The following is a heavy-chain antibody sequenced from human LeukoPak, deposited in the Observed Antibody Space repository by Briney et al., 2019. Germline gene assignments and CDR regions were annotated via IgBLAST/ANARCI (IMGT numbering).Heavy chain of an antibody. V-gene: IGHV4-4*07. CDR1: GGAINRYY. CDR3: AGYSRSYFHAFDI. CDR2: IYTGGST. J-gene: IGHJ3*02. D-gene: IGHD1-26*01. Sequence: SETLSLTCTVPGGAINRYYWSWIRQPAGKELEWIARIYTGGSTNYNPSLKSRATMSVDTSKNQFSLKLSSVTAADTAVYYCAGYSRSYFHAFDIWGQGTMVTVSS.